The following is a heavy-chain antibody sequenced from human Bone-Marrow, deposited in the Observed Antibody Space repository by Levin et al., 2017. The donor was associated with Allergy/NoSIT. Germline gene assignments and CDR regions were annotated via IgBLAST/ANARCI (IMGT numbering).Heavy chain of an antibody. J-gene: IGHJ6*02. D-gene: IGHD1-26*01. CDR2: IYFSGSS. V-gene: IGHV4-39*01. Sequence: NPSETLSLTCTVSGGAIQSYGHYWGWVRQPPGKGLEWIGSIYFSGSSYYNPSLRRRATISVDPSKNQFSLRLTSVTAGDTAVYYCARPLIWATWDPPLGMDVWGQGTTVIVSS. CDR1: GGAIQSYGHY. CDR3: ARPLIWATWDPPLGMDV.